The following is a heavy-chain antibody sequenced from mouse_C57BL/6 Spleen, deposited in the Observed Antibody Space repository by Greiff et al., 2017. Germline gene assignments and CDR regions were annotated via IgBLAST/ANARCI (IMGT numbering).Heavy chain of an antibody. J-gene: IGHJ2*01. D-gene: IGHD2-4*01. Sequence: VQLQQPGAELVRPGSSVKLSCKASGYTFTSYWMHWVKQRPIQGLEWIGNIDPSDSETHYNQKFKDKATLTVDKSSSTAYMQLSSLTSEDSAVYYCARDDYDGGRYFDYGGQGTTLTVSS. CDR2: IDPSDSET. V-gene: IGHV1-52*01. CDR1: GYTFTSYW. CDR3: ARDDYDGGRYFDY.